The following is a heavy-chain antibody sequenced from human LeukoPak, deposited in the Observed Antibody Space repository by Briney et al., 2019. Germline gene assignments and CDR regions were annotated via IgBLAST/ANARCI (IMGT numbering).Heavy chain of an antibody. V-gene: IGHV3-23*01. Sequence: PGGSLRLSCAASGFTFSNYAMSWVRQAPGKGLEWVSSISDSGGSTYYADSVKGRFTISRDNSKNTLYLQMNSLRAEDTAVYYCAKDGGEYYDILTGYYPRLYYMDVWGKGTTVTISS. D-gene: IGHD3-9*01. CDR3: AKDGGEYYDILTGYYPRLYYMDV. J-gene: IGHJ6*03. CDR2: ISDSGGST. CDR1: GFTFSNYA.